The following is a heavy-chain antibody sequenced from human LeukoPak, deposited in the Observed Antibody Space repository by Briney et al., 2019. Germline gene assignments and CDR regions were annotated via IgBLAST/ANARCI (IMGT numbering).Heavy chain of an antibody. V-gene: IGHV3-23*01. J-gene: IGHJ6*04. CDR1: GFTFSSYP. D-gene: IGHD2-21*02. CDR3: AKDLSGDPEDYYYGMDV. CDR2: ISGSGGST. Sequence: PGGSLRLSCAASGFTFSSYPMSWVRQAPGKGPEWVSAISGSGGSTYYADSVKGRFTISRDNSKNTLYLQMNSLRAEDTAVYYCAKDLSGDPEDYYYGMDVWGKGTTVTVSS.